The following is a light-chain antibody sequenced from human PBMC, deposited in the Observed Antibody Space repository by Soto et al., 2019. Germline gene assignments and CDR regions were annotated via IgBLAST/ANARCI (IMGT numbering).Light chain of an antibody. CDR2: GAS. Sequence: EILMTQSPATLSVSPGERATLSCRASQSVSSNLAWYQQKPGQAPRLLIYGASTRATGIPARFSGSGSGTEFTLTISSLQSEDFAVYYCLQYNNWPRTFGPGTKVDIK. V-gene: IGKV3-15*01. J-gene: IGKJ3*01. CDR3: LQYNNWPRT. CDR1: QSVSSN.